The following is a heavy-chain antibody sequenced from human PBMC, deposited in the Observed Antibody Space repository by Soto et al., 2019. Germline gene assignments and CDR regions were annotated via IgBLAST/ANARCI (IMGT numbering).Heavy chain of an antibody. CDR1: GFTFTSSA. CDR2: IVVGSGNT. J-gene: IGHJ4*02. Sequence: QMQLVQSGPEVKKPGTSVKVSCKASGFTFTSSAVQWVRQARGQRLEWIGWIVVGSGNTNYAQKFQERVTITRDMSTSTAYMELSSLRSEDTAVYYCAASYHYHYYGSGSYYNSLDYWGQGTLVTVSS. V-gene: IGHV1-58*01. D-gene: IGHD3-10*01. CDR3: AASYHYHYYGSGSYYNSLDY.